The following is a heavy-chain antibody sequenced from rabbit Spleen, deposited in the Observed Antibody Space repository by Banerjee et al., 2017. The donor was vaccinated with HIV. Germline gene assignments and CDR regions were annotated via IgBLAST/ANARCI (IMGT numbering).Heavy chain of an antibody. J-gene: IGHJ6*01. D-gene: IGHD8-1*01. V-gene: IGHV1S43*01. CDR1: GFSFSSTYY. Sequence: QEQLVESGGGLVKPGGTLTLTCKASGFSFSSTYYMCWVRQTPGKGLEWIACIYTGDGSTYYASWVNGRFTISRSTSLNTVTLQMASLTAADTATYFCARDTGSSFSSYGMDLWGPGTLVTVS. CDR2: IYTGDGST. CDR3: ARDTGSSFSSYGMDL.